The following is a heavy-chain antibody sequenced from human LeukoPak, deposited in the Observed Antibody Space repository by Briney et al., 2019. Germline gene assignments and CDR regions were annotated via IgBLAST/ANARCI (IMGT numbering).Heavy chain of an antibody. V-gene: IGHV3-30*02. D-gene: IGHD3-10*01. CDR1: GFTFTSYG. Sequence: GGSLRLSCEASGFTFTSYGMHWVRQAPGKGLEWVAFIRYDGSNKYYADSVKGRFTISRDNSKNTLYLQMNSLRAEDTAVYYCANTGPLLWFGELGIDCWGQGTLVTVSS. CDR3: ANTGPLLWFGELGIDC. CDR2: IRYDGSNK. J-gene: IGHJ4*02.